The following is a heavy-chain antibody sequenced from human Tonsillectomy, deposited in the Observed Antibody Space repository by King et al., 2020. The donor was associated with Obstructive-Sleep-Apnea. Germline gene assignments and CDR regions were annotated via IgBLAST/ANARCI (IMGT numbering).Heavy chain of an antibody. CDR1: GFTFRSYG. V-gene: IGHV3-30*18. Sequence: VQLVESGGGVVQPGRSLRLSCAASGFTFRSYGMHWVRQAPGKGLEWVALISYDGSHKYYADYVKGRFTISRDNSKNKLYLQMNSLSAEDTAVYYCAKDYFYSSGTYSAPLDYWGQGTLVTVSS. D-gene: IGHD3-10*01. CDR2: ISYDGSHK. CDR3: AKDYFYSSGTYSAPLDY. J-gene: IGHJ4*02.